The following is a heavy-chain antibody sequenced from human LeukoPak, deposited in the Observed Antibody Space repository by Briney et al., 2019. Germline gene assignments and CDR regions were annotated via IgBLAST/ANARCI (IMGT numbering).Heavy chain of an antibody. CDR2: IYGGGST. J-gene: IGHJ4*02. CDR1: GFTVSSNF. D-gene: IGHD3-10*01. CDR3: ATWPGAWYGEGY. Sequence: PGGSLRLSCAASGFTVSSNFMAWVRQAPGKGLEWVAVIYGGGSTYYADSVKGRSTISRDNSQNTMYLQMNGLRAEDTAVYYCATWPGAWYGEGYWGQGTLVTVSS. V-gene: IGHV3-53*01.